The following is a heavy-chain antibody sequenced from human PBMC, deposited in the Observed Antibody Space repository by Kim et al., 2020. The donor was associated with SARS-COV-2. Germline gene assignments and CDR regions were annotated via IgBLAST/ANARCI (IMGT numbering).Heavy chain of an antibody. CDR3: ARRGTYYYDSSGYSDAFDI. CDR2: ISAYNGNT. V-gene: IGHV1-18*01. CDR1: GYTFTSYG. D-gene: IGHD3-22*01. Sequence: ASVKVSCKASGYTFTSYGISWVRQAPGQGLEWMGWISAYNGNTNYAQKLQGRVTMTTDTSTSTAYMELRSLRSDDTAVYYCARRGTYYYDSSGYSDAFDIWGQGTMVTVSS. J-gene: IGHJ3*02.